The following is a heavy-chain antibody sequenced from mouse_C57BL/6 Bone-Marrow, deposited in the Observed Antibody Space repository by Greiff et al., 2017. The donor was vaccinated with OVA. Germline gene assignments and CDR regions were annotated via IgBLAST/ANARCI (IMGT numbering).Heavy chain of an antibody. CDR2: IDPSDSET. CDR3: AREDYDNPWYFDV. V-gene: IGHV1-52*01. D-gene: IGHD2-1*01. J-gene: IGHJ1*03. CDR1: GYTFTSYW. Sequence: VQLQQPGAELVRPGSSVKLSCKASGYTFTSYWMHWVKQRPIQGLEWIGNIDPSDSETHYNQKFKDKATLTVDKSSSTAYMQLSSLTSEDSAVYYCAREDYDNPWYFDVWGTGTTVTVSS.